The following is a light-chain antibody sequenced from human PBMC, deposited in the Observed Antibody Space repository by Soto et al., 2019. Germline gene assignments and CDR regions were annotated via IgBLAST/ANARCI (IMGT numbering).Light chain of an antibody. J-gene: IGKJ5*01. CDR2: GAS. CDR3: QKYDTWPSIT. V-gene: IGKV3-15*01. Sequence: EAVLTQSPATLSVSPGEGATLSCRASQSVRTKLAWYQQKAGQAPRLLIYGASTRATGVSDRFSGSGSGTEYTLTISRLQSEDFAVYYCQKYDTWPSITFGQGTRLEIK. CDR1: QSVRTK.